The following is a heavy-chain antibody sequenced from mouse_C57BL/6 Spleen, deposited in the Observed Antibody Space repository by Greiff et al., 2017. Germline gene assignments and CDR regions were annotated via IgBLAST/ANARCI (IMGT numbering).Heavy chain of an antibody. CDR1: GYTFTSYW. D-gene: IGHD2-4*01. CDR3: AKIYYDYEGY. V-gene: IGHV1-64*01. Sequence: QVQLQQPGAELVKPGASVKLSCKASGYTFTSYWMHWVKQRPGQGLEWIGMIHPNSGSTNYNEKFKSKATLTVDKSSSTAYMQRSSLTSEDSAVYYCAKIYYDYEGYWGQGTTLTVSS. CDR2: IHPNSGST. J-gene: IGHJ2*01.